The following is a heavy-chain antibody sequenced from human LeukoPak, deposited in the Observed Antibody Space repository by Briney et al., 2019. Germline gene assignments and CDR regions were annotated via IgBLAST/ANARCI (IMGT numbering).Heavy chain of an antibody. J-gene: IGHJ6*03. V-gene: IGHV4-4*07. CDR2: IYTSGST. CDR3: ARAYRDGYMDYYYYMDV. D-gene: IGHD5-24*01. CDR1: GGSISSYY. Sequence: SETLSLTCTVSGGSISSYYWSWIRQPAGKGLEWIGRIYTSGSTNYNPSLKSRVTMSGDTSKNQFSLKLSSVTAADTAVYYCARAYRDGYMDYYYYMDVWGKGTTVTVSS.